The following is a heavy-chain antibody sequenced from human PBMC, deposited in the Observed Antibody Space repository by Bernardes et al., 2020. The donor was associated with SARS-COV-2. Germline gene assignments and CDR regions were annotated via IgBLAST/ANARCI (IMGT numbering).Heavy chain of an antibody. CDR2: ISWNSGSI. J-gene: IGHJ4*02. Sequence: GGSLRLSCAASGFTFDDYAMHWVRQAPGKGLEWVSGISWNSGSIGYADSVKGRFTISRDNAKNSLYLQMNSLRAEDTALYYCAKDHSGDESLFDYWGQGTLVTVSS. CDR3: AKDHSGDESLFDY. V-gene: IGHV3-9*01. D-gene: IGHD6-19*01. CDR1: GFTFDDYA.